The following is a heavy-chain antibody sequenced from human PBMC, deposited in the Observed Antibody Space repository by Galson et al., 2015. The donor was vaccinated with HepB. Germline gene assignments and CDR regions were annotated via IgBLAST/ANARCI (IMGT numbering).Heavy chain of an antibody. CDR2: ISSSSSYI. J-gene: IGHJ6*03. CDR3: ARLGYCSSTSCPLYYYYYVDV. V-gene: IGHV3-21*01. Sequence: SLRLSCAASGFTFSSYSMNWVRQAPGKGLEWVSSISSSSSYIYYADSVKGRFTISRDNAKNSLYLQMNSLRAEDTAVYYCARLGYCSSTSCPLYYYYYVDVWGKGTTVTVSS. CDR1: GFTFSSYS. D-gene: IGHD2-2*01.